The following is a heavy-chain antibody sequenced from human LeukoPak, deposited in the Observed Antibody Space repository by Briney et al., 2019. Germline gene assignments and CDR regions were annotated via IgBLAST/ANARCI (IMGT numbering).Heavy chain of an antibody. CDR1: GYTFTGYY. V-gene: IGHV1-2*02. Sequence: GASVKVSCKASGYTFTGYYMHWVRQAPGQGLEWMGWINPNSGGTNYAQKFQGRVTMTADTPISTAYMELSRLRSDDTAMYYCARESSSWVRVDYWGQGTLVTVSS. CDR2: INPNSGGT. J-gene: IGHJ4*02. D-gene: IGHD6-13*01. CDR3: ARESSSWVRVDY.